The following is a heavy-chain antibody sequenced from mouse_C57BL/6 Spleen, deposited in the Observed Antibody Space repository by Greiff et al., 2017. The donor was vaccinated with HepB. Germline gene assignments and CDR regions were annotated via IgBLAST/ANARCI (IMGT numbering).Heavy chain of an antibody. V-gene: IGHV1-61*01. D-gene: IGHD1-1*01. Sequence: QVQLQQPGAELVRPGSSVKLSCKASGYTFTSYWMDWVKQRPGQGLEWIGNIYPSDSETHYNQKFKDKATLTVDKSSSTAYMQLSSLTSKDSAVYYCARRRYYGSSWFAYWGQGTLVTVSA. J-gene: IGHJ3*01. CDR3: ARRRYYGSSWFAY. CDR2: IYPSDSET. CDR1: GYTFTSYW.